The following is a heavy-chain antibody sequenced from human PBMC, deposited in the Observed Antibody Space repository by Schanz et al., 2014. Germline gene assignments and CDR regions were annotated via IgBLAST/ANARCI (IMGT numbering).Heavy chain of an antibody. CDR2: ISGSGGST. Sequence: VQLVESGGGVVQPGRSLRLSCAASGITFSSHSFNWVRQAPGKGLEWVSAISGSGGSTYYADSVKGRFTISRDNSKNTLYLQMNTLRAEDTAVYYCARKMKLGVYGGKGHDSLDIWGQGTMVTVSS. V-gene: IGHV3-23*04. J-gene: IGHJ3*02. CDR3: ARKMKLGVYGGKGHDSLDI. D-gene: IGHD4-17*01. CDR1: GITFSSHS.